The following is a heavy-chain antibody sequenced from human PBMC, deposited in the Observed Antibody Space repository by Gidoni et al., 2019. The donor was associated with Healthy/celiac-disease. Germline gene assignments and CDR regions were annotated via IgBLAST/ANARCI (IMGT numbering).Heavy chain of an antibody. CDR1: GFTFSSYS. V-gene: IGHV3-21*01. Sequence: EVQLVESGGGLVKPGGSLRLSCAASGFTFSSYSMNWVRQAPGKGLEWVSSISSSSSYIYYADSVKGRFTISRDNAKNSLYLQMNSLRAEDTAVYYCARELTGADAFDIWGQGTMVTVSS. CDR2: ISSSSSYI. CDR3: ARELTGADAFDI. J-gene: IGHJ3*02. D-gene: IGHD7-27*01.